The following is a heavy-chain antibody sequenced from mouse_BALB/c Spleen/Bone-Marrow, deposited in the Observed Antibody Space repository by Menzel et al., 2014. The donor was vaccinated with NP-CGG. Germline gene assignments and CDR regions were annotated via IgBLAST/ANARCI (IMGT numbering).Heavy chain of an antibody. V-gene: IGHV2-6-1*01. J-gene: IGHJ4*01. CDR3: AGHDGYFGAVDY. CDR2: IWSDGST. Sequence: QVQLQQSGPGLVAPSQSLSITCTISGFSLISYGVHWVRQPPGKGLEWLVVIWSDGSTTYNSALKSRLSISKDNSKSQVFLKMNSLLTDDTAIYYCAGHDGYFGAVDYWGQGTSVTVSS. D-gene: IGHD2-3*01. CDR1: GFSLISYG.